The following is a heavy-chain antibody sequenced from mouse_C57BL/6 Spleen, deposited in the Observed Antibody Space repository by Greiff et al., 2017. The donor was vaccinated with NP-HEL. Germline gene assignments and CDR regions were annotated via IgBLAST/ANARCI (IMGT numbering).Heavy chain of an antibody. CDR1: GFNIKDYY. Sequence: EVQLQQSGAELVRLGASVKLSCTASGFNIKDYYMHWVKQRPEQGLEWIGRIDPEDGDTEYAPKFQGKATMTADTSSNTAYLQLSSLTSEDTAVYYCTTITTVVATDYWGQGTTLTVSS. J-gene: IGHJ2*01. V-gene: IGHV14-1*01. CDR3: TTITTVVATDY. D-gene: IGHD1-1*01. CDR2: IDPEDGDT.